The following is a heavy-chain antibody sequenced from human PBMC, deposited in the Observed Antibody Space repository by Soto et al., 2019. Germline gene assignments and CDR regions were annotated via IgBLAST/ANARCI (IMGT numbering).Heavy chain of an antibody. V-gene: IGHV3-48*03. J-gene: IGHJ3*01. Sequence: GGSLRLSXAASGFAFSSYEMDWVRQAPGKGLEWIAYMSAGGTIHYADSVKGRFTISRDNAKNSLYLEMNSLRAEDTAVYYCAKEKSVMNSGYDAFDVWGQGTMVTVSS. D-gene: IGHD5-12*01. CDR2: MSAGGTI. CDR1: GFAFSSYE. CDR3: AKEKSVMNSGYDAFDV.